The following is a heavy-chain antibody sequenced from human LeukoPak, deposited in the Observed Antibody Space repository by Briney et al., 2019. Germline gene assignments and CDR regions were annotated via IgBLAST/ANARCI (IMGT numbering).Heavy chain of an antibody. CDR1: GYTFTGYY. V-gene: IGHV1-2*02. J-gene: IGHJ6*02. CDR2: INPNSGGT. CDR3: AREESMVRGVIYYYYYGMDV. Sequence: ASVKVSCKASGYTFTGYYMHWVRQAPGQGLEWMGWINPNSGGTNYAQKFQGRVTMTRDTSISTAYMELSRLRSDDMAVYYCAREESMVRGVIYYYYYGMDVWGQGTTVTVSS. D-gene: IGHD3-10*01.